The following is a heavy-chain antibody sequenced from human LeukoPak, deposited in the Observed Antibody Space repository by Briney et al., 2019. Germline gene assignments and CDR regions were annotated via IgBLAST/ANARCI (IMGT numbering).Heavy chain of an antibody. D-gene: IGHD6-19*01. V-gene: IGHV1-2*02. J-gene: IGHJ5*02. CDR3: ARAIQYSSGWYGGVNWFDP. Sequence: ASVKVSCKASGYTFTGYYMHWVRQAPGQGLEWMGWINPNSGGTNYAQQFQGRVTMTRDTSISTAYMELSRLRSDDTAVYYCARAIQYSSGWYGGVNWFDPWGQGTLVTVSS. CDR2: INPNSGGT. CDR1: GYTFTGYY.